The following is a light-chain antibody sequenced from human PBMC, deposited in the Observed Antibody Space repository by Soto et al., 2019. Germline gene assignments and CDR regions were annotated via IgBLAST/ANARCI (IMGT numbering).Light chain of an antibody. CDR2: DAS. V-gene: IGKV1-5*01. CDR1: QSISSW. CDR3: QQLNSYPLT. J-gene: IGKJ5*01. Sequence: DIQRPQSPSTLSASVGDRVTITCRASQSISSWLAWYQQKPGKAPKLLIYDASSLESGVPSRFSGSGSGTEFTLTISSLQPEDFATYYCQQLNSYPLTFGQGTRLEIK.